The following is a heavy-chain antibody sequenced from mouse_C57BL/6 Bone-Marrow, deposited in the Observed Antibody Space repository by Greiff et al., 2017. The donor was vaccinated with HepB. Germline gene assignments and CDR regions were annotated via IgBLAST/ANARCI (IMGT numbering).Heavy chain of an antibody. Sequence: VQLQQSGTVLARPGASVKMSCKTSGYTFTSYWMHWVKQRPGQGLEWIGVIYPGNSDTSYNQKIKGKAKLTAVTSASTAYMERSSLTNEDSAVYYCTHQYYGSSSGDYAMDYWGQGTSVTVSS. CDR3: THQYYGSSSGDYAMDY. CDR1: GYTFTSYW. V-gene: IGHV1-5*01. D-gene: IGHD1-1*01. CDR2: IYPGNSDT. J-gene: IGHJ4*01.